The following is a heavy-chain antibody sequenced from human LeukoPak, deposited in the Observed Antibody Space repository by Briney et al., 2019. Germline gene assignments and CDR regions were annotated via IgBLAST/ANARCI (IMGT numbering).Heavy chain of an antibody. J-gene: IGHJ4*02. D-gene: IGHD6-13*01. V-gene: IGHV4-61*01. Sequence: PSETLSLTCTVSGGSVSSGTYYWSWIRQPPGEGLEWIGYIYYSGSTNYNPSLKSRVTISVDTSKNQFSLRLSSVTAADTAVYYCARHGSSYSFDCWGQGTLVTVSS. CDR3: ARHGSSYSFDC. CDR1: GGSVSSGTYY. CDR2: IYYSGST.